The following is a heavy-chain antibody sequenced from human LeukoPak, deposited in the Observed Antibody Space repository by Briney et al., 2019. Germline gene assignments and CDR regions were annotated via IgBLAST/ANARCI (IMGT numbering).Heavy chain of an antibody. CDR1: GDSISSDDYY. CDR3: ARFRRGIYYFDR. Sequence: SQTLSLTCSVSGDSISSDDYYWSWIRQPPGKGLEWIGYILYRGTAYYHPSLKSRVIISVDTSGNEFSLELTSVTAADTAVYYCARFRRGIYYFDRWGQGTLVTVSS. D-gene: IGHD2-8*02. J-gene: IGHJ4*02. CDR2: ILYRGTA. V-gene: IGHV4-30-4*01.